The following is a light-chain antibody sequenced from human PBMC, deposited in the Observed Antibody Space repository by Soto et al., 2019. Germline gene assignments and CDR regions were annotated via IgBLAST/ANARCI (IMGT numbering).Light chain of an antibody. J-gene: IGKJ4*01. CDR2: DAS. CDR3: QQYGSSLGVT. V-gene: IGKV3-20*01. CDR1: QSVSSY. Sequence: ENVLTQSPATLSLSPGERAILSYRASQSVSSYLAWYQQKAGQAPRLLIYDASSRATGIPDRFSGSGSGTDFTLTISRLEPEDFAVYYCQQYGSSLGVTFGGGTKVDIK.